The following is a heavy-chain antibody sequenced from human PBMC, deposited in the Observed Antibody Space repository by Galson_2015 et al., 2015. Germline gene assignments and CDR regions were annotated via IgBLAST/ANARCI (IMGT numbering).Heavy chain of an antibody. CDR1: GFTFSSYG. CDR2: IWYDGSNK. V-gene: IGHV3-33*08. D-gene: IGHD3-10*01. J-gene: IGHJ4*02. Sequence: SLRLSCAASGFTFSSYGMHWVRQAPGKGLEWVAVIWYDGSNKYYADSVKGRFTISRDNSKNTLYLQMNSLRAEDTAVYYCARGPRITMVRGVFYLVDYWGQGTLVTVSS. CDR3: ARGPRITMVRGVFYLVDY.